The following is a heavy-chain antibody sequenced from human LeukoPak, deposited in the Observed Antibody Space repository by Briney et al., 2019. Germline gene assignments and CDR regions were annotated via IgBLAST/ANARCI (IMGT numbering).Heavy chain of an antibody. J-gene: IGHJ6*02. CDR3: AREDSSSTGYYYYGMDV. Sequence: ASVKVSCKASGYTFTGYYMHWVRQAPGQGLEWMGWINPNSGGTNYAQKFQGWVTMTRDTSISTAYMELSRLRSDDTAVYYCAREDSSSTGYYYYGMDVWGQGTTVTVSS. V-gene: IGHV1-2*04. D-gene: IGHD6-13*01. CDR2: INPNSGGT. CDR1: GYTFTGYY.